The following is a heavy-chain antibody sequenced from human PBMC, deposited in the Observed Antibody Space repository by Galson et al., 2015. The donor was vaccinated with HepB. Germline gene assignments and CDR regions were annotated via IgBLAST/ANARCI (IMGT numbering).Heavy chain of an antibody. CDR1: GASISSNTYY. CDR2: IYSSGSS. V-gene: IGHV4-39*01. CDR3: VRGYGSRSDY. Sequence: SETLSLTCIVSGASISSNTYYWGWIRQPPGGGLEWIGSIYSSGSSYYNPSLKSRVTMSVDTSKNQFALKLSSVAAADTAVYYCVRGYGSRSDYWGQGARVTVSS. J-gene: IGHJ4*02. D-gene: IGHD3-10*01.